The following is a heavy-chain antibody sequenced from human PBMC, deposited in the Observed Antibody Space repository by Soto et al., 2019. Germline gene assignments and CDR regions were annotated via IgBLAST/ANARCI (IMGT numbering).Heavy chain of an antibody. J-gene: IGHJ4*02. CDR1: GGSISVYY. CDR3: ARGVGSSTTRY. V-gene: IGHV4-59*01. Sequence: SETLSLTCTISGGSISVYYWSWIRQSPRQGLEWIGYVYDNGRPYYSPSLKSRVTISADTSKNQISLKLTSATAADTAVYYCARGVGSSTTRYWGRGTLVTVSS. CDR2: VYDNGRP. D-gene: IGHD2-2*01.